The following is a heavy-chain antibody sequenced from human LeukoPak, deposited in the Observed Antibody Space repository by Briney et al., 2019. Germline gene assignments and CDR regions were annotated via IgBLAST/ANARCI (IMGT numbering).Heavy chain of an antibody. CDR1: GFTFRNYA. Sequence: PGGSLRLSCAASGFTFRNYATSWVRQAPGKGLEWALLISASGGTTYFADSVKGRFSISRDNSKNTLYLQMNSLRAEDTAVYYCAKDSGSDGYLEAFDIWGRGTMVTVSS. V-gene: IGHV3-23*01. CDR2: ISASGGTT. D-gene: IGHD5-18*01. J-gene: IGHJ3*02. CDR3: AKDSGSDGYLEAFDI.